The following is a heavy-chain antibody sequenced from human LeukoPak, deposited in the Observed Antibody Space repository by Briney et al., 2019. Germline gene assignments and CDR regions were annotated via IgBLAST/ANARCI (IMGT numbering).Heavy chain of an antibody. CDR2: IFYSGNT. CDR3: ARVLVGTDY. V-gene: IGHV4-30-4*01. CDR1: GGSISCGDYY. D-gene: IGHD1-26*01. J-gene: IGHJ4*02. Sequence: SETLSLTCTVSGGSISCGDYYWSWIRQPPGKGLKWIGYIFYSGNTYYNPSLKSRVTISVDTSKNQFSLKLSSVTAADTAVYYCARVLVGTDYWGQGTLVTVSS.